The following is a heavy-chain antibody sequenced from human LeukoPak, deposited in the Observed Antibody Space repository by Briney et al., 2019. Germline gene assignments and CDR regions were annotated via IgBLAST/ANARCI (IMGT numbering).Heavy chain of an antibody. J-gene: IGHJ1*01. CDR3: ARDSPRRCSGGSCYANFQH. D-gene: IGHD2-15*01. V-gene: IGHV3-74*01. CDR2: IYTDETTT. CDR1: GFTFSSYW. Sequence: GGSLRLSCAASGFTFSSYWMHWVRQAPGKGLLWVSRIYTDETTTAYTDSVKGRFTISRDNAKNTLYLQMNSLRAEDTAVYYCARDSPRRCSGGSCYANFQHWGQGTLVTVSS.